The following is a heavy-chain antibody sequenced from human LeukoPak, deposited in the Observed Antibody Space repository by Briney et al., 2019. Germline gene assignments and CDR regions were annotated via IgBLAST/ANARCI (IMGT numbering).Heavy chain of an antibody. D-gene: IGHD1-14*01. Sequence: GGSLRLSCAASGFTFDDFAMHWVRQAPGKGLEWVSSISWNSGAIGYADPVKGRFTISRDNAKNSLYLQMNSLRAEDMALYYCAKNMISAGRGTFDIWGQGTMVTVSS. CDR1: GFTFDDFA. CDR2: ISWNSGAI. J-gene: IGHJ3*02. CDR3: AKNMISAGRGTFDI. V-gene: IGHV3-9*03.